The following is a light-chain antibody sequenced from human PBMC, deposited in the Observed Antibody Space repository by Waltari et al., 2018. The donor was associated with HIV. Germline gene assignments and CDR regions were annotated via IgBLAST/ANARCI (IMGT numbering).Light chain of an antibody. Sequence: DIQMTKSPSTLSASVGDRVIVTCRASQDIDDWLAWYQQKPGKAPKLLIYRASSLESGVPSRFSGSGSGTQFILTITSLQPDDFATYYCQQYRTLFTFGPGTRVDIK. CDR1: QDIDDW. V-gene: IGKV1-5*03. CDR3: QQYRTLFT. CDR2: RAS. J-gene: IGKJ3*01.